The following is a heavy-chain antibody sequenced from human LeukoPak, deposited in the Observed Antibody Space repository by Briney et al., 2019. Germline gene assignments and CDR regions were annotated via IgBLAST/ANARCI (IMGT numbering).Heavy chain of an antibody. CDR1: DGSISRYY. V-gene: IGHV4-59*08. CDR2: FYSGST. D-gene: IGHD3-22*01. CDR3: TRHSKDRSGYYYDRPLDY. Sequence: SETLSLTCTVSDGSISRYYWSWIRQPPGKGLEWIGYFYSGSTNYNPSLKGRVAISVDTSQNQFSLKVTSVTAADTAVYYCTRHSKDRSGYYYDRPLDYWGQGTLVTVSS. J-gene: IGHJ4*02.